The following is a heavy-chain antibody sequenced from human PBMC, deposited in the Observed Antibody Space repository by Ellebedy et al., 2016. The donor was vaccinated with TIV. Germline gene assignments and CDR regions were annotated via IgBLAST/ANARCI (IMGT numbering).Heavy chain of an antibody. CDR2: ISTYNGNT. J-gene: IGHJ5*02. CDR3: ARDQAVATRFDP. D-gene: IGHD5-12*01. V-gene: IGHV1-18*04. CDR1: GYTFTNYG. Sequence: AASVKVSCKASGYTFTNYGITWVRQAPGQGLEWMGWISTYNGNTNYAQKFQGRVTMTTDTSTSTAYMELRSLKSDDTAMYYCARDQAVATRFDPWGQGTLVTVSS.